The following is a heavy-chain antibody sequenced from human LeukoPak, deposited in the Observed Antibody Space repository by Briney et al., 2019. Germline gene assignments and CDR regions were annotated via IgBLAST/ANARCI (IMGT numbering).Heavy chain of an antibody. V-gene: IGHV3-74*01. CDR1: GFTFSSYW. D-gene: IGHD3-22*01. Sequence: GGSLRLSCAASGFTFSSYWMHWVRQAPGKGLVWVSRIKSDGSTDYADSVKGRFTISRDNAKNTVSLQMNSLRAEDTGVYYCARAPSEIGGYYPEYFRHWGQGTLVTVSS. CDR3: ARAPSEIGGYYPEYFRH. J-gene: IGHJ1*01. CDR2: IKSDGST.